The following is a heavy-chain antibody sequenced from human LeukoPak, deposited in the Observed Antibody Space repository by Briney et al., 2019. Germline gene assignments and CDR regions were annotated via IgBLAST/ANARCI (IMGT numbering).Heavy chain of an antibody. CDR1: GGSFSGYY. D-gene: IGHD1-26*01. Sequence: SETLSLTCAVYGGSFSGYYWSWIRQPPGKGLEWIGEINHSGSTNYNPSLKSRVTISVDTSKNQFSLKLSSVTAADTAVYYCARVAGASWGQGTLVTVSS. J-gene: IGHJ5*02. CDR3: ARVAGAS. CDR2: INHSGST. V-gene: IGHV4-34*01.